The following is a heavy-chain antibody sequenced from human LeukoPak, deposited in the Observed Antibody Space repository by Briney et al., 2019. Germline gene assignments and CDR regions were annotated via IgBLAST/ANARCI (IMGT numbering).Heavy chain of an antibody. CDR1: GYTFTGYY. D-gene: IGHD3-16*01. CDR3: ARGGIHYYYYYYMDV. J-gene: IGHJ6*03. CDR2: INPNSGGT. Sequence: GASVKVSCKASGYTFTGYYMHWVRQAPGQGLEWMGWINPNSGGTNYAQKFQGRVTMTRDTSISTAYMELSRLRSDDTAVYYCARGGIHYYYYYYMDVWGKGTTVTISS. V-gene: IGHV1-2*02.